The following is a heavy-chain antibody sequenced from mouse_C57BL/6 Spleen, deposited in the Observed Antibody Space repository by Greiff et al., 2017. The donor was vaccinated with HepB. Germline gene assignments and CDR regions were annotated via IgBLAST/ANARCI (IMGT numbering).Heavy chain of an antibody. CDR3: ARRRYGNYDYAMDY. V-gene: IGHV1-18*01. CDR2: INPNNGGT. J-gene: IGHJ4*01. Sequence: EVQLQQSGPELVKPGASVKIPCKASGYTFTDYNMDWVKQSHGKSLEWIGDINPNNGGTIYNQKFKGKATLTVDKSSSTAYMELRSLTSEDTAVYYCARRRYGNYDYAMDYWGQGTSVTVSS. D-gene: IGHD2-10*02. CDR1: GYTFTDYN.